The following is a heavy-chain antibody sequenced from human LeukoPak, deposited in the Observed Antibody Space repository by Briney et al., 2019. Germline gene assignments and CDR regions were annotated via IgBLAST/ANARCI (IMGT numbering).Heavy chain of an antibody. D-gene: IGHD6-19*01. CDR2: IRYDGSNK. CDR3: VRDRRAVAVYFDY. J-gene: IGHJ4*02. Sequence: GGSLRLSCAASGFTFSSYGMHWVRQAPGKGLEWVAFIRYDGSNKYYANSVKGRFTISRDNSKNTLYLQMNSLRTEDTAVYYCVRDRRAVAVYFDYWGQGTLVTVS. CDR1: GFTFSSYG. V-gene: IGHV3-30*02.